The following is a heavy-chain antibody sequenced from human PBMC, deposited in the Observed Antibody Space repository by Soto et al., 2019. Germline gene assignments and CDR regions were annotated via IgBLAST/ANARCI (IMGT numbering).Heavy chain of an antibody. V-gene: IGHV3-9*01. CDR3: AKEVGANTVYAFDI. Sequence: GGSLRLSCAASGFTFDDYAMHWVRQAPGKGLEWVSGISWNSGSIGYADSVKGRFTISRDNAKNSLYLQMNSLRAEDTALYYCAKEVGANTVYAFDIWGQGTMVIVSS. J-gene: IGHJ3*02. D-gene: IGHD1-26*01. CDR1: GFTFDDYA. CDR2: ISWNSGSI.